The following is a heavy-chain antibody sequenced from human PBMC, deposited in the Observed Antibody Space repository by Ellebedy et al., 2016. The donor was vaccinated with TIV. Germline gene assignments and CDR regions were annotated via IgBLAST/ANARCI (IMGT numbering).Heavy chain of an antibody. CDR1: GYTFTRYA. CDR2: INAGNGNT. J-gene: IGHJ6*02. V-gene: IGHV1-3*01. CDR3: ARDLLGFVGDTYGRSSFGMDV. D-gene: IGHD5-18*01. Sequence: AASVKVSCKASGYTFTRYAIHWVRQAPGQRLEWIGWINAGNGNTKYSQKFQGRVTITRDTSASKAYVELSSLRSEDTAVYYCARDLLGFVGDTYGRSSFGMDVWGQGTTVTVSS.